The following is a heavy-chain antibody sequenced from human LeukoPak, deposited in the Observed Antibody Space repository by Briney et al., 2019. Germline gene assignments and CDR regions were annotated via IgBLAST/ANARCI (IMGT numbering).Heavy chain of an antibody. D-gene: IGHD2-21*01. CDR1: GGSISSGSYY. Sequence: SQTLSLTCTVSGGSISSGSYYWSWIQQPAGKGLEWIGRIYTSGSTNYNPSLKSRVTISVDTSKNQFSLKLSSVTAADTAVYYCAGAYCGGDCYSPFDYWGQGTLVTVSS. CDR2: IYTSGST. V-gene: IGHV4-61*02. CDR3: AGAYCGGDCYSPFDY. J-gene: IGHJ4*02.